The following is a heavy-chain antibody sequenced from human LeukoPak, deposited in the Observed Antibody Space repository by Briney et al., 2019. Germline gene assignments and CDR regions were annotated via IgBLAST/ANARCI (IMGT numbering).Heavy chain of an antibody. CDR2: INPSGGST. Sequence: ASVKVSCTASGYTFTSYYMHWVRQAPGQGLEWMGIINPSGGSTSYAQKFQGRVTMTRDTSTSTVYMELSSLRSEDTAVYYCARDLEYCSGGSCYSFTFDYWGQGTLVTVSS. CDR3: ARDLEYCSGGSCYSFTFDY. D-gene: IGHD2-15*01. J-gene: IGHJ4*02. CDR1: GYTFTSYY. V-gene: IGHV1-46*01.